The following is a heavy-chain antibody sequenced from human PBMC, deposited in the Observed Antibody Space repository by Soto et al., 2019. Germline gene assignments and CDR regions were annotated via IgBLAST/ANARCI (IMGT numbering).Heavy chain of an antibody. J-gene: IGHJ4*02. Sequence: QVQLVESGGGVVQPGRSLRLSCAASGFTFSSYGMHWVRQAPGKGLEWVAVIWYDGSNKYYADSVKGRFTISRDNSKNTLYLQMNSLRAEDTAVYYCARERKEQQLGTFDYWGQGTLVTVSS. D-gene: IGHD6-13*01. CDR2: IWYDGSNK. CDR3: ARERKEQQLGTFDY. CDR1: GFTFSSYG. V-gene: IGHV3-33*01.